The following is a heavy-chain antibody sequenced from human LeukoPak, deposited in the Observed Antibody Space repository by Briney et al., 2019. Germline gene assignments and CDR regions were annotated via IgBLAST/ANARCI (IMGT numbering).Heavy chain of an antibody. CDR3: ARADYYDSSGYQDY. V-gene: IGHV1-18*01. Sequence: ASVKVSCKASGYTFTSYGISWVRQAPGQGVEWLGWISAYNGNTNYAQKLQGRVTMTTDTSTSTAYMELRSLRYDDTAVYYCARADYYDSSGYQDYWGQGTLVSVSS. CDR1: GYTFTSYG. D-gene: IGHD3-22*01. CDR2: ISAYNGNT. J-gene: IGHJ4*02.